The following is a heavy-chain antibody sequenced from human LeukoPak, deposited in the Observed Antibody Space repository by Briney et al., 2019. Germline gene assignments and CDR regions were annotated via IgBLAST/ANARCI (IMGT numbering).Heavy chain of an antibody. CDR2: IYYSGST. CDR3: ARGVERIFGVVNWSDP. V-gene: IGHV4-30-4*01. J-gene: IGHJ5*02. D-gene: IGHD3-3*01. CDR1: GGSIGRDDYY. Sequence: SETLSLTCTVSGGSIGRDDYYWSWIRQPQGRGLGWLGCIYYSGSTYYNPSLKSRVTISVDTSKNQFSLKLNSVTAADTAVYYCARGVERIFGVVNWSDPWGQETPVTVSS.